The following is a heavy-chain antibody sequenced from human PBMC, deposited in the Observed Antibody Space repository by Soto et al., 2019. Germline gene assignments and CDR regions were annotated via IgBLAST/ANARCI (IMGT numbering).Heavy chain of an antibody. CDR2: IYYSGST. Sequence: PSETLCLTSSVSCGSIGSSSYYRGWIRQPPGKGLEWIGSIYYSGSTYYNPSLKSRVTISVDTSKNQFSLKLSSVTAADTAVYYCERGPYYDSSGYNAEYWGQGTLVTVSS. CDR1: CGSIGSSSYY. D-gene: IGHD3-22*01. J-gene: IGHJ4*02. V-gene: IGHV4-39*01. CDR3: ERGPYYDSSGYNAEY.